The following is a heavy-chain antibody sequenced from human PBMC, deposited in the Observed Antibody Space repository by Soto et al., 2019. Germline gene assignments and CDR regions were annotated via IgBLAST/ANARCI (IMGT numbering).Heavy chain of an antibody. Sequence: PGGSLRLSCAAAGFSFSDYWMTWVRQPPGKGLEWVANIKQDGNEKYYADSVKGRFTISRDNAKSSLYLQMNSLRAEDTAVYYCARSRAGRTAASYYDYMDVWGKGTTVTVSS. CDR2: IKQDGNEK. CDR3: ARSRAGRTAASYYDYMDV. J-gene: IGHJ6*03. D-gene: IGHD2-2*01. CDR1: GFSFSDYW. V-gene: IGHV3-7*01.